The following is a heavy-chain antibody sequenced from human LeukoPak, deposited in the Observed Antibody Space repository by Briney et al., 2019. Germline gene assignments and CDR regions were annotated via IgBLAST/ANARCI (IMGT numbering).Heavy chain of an antibody. V-gene: IGHV3-23*01. D-gene: IGHD2-2*01. CDR3: AKDRRGCTSTSCYYRFDY. J-gene: IGHJ4*02. CDR2: ISGSGGST. CDR1: GFTFSSYA. Sequence: GGSLRLSCAASGFTFSSYAMSWVREAPGRGLECVSGISGSGGSTHFADPVKGRFTISRDNSKNTLYLQMNSLGAEDTAVYYCAKDRRGCTSTSCYYRFDYWGQGTLVTVSS.